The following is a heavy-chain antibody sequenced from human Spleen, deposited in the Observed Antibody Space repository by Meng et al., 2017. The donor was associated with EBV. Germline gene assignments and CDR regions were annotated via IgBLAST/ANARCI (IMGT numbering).Heavy chain of an antibody. J-gene: IGHJ4*02. CDR1: GYSFDIYA. V-gene: IGHV1-3*01. CDR3: AKDRLWNVLRRFDS. D-gene: IGHD3-3*01. CDR2: INPGSGNT. Sequence: VRLGWSGAEARGAWVSPEVSCRASGYSFDIYAMHWVRQALRQRPEWMGWINPGSGNTEYTQRFQGSVTIRSNTSANTAYVELSSLTSEVTAVYSCAKDRLWNVLRRFDSWGQGALVTVSS.